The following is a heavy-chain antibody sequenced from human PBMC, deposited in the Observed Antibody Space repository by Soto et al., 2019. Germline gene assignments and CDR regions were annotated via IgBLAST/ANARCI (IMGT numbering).Heavy chain of an antibody. V-gene: IGHV1-69*06. J-gene: IGHJ4*02. CDR2: IIPIFGTA. CDR3: ARSDGRYYYDSSGYYNY. Sequence: SVKVSCKASGGTFSSYAISWVRQAPGQGLEWMGGIIPIFGTASYAQKFQGRVTITADKSTSTAYMELSSLRSEDTAVYYCARSDGRYYYDSSGYYNYWGQGTLVTVSS. CDR1: GGTFSSYA. D-gene: IGHD3-22*01.